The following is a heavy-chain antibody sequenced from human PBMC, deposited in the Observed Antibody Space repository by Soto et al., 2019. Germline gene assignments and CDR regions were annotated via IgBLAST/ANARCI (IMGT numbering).Heavy chain of an antibody. V-gene: IGHV1-8*01. J-gene: IGHJ4*02. CDR1: GCPFTSYD. CDR3: ARGQSVDDY. Sequence: XSVKVSCTAFGCPFTSYDVNWVRQATGQGLEWMGWMNPNSGNTGYAQKFQCRVTMTRNTSISTAYMELSSLRSEDTAVYYCARGQSVDDYWGQGTLVTVSS. CDR2: MNPNSGNT.